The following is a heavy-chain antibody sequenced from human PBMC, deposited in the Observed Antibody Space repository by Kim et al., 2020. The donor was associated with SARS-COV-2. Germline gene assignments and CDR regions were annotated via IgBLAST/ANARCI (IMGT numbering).Heavy chain of an antibody. V-gene: IGHV3-9*01. CDR3: AKDLRVVADWYFDL. Sequence: DSGKGRFTISRDNAKNSLYLQMNSLRAEDTALYYCAKDLRVVADWYFDLWGRGTLVTVSS. D-gene: IGHD2-15*01. J-gene: IGHJ2*01.